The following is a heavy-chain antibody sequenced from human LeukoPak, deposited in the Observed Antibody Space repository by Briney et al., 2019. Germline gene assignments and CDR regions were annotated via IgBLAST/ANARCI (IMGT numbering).Heavy chain of an antibody. J-gene: IGHJ4*02. CDR3: AREGNNHYYHSNPFDY. V-gene: IGHV1-69*01. D-gene: IGHD3-22*01. Sequence: SVKVSCKASGGTFSSYAISWVRQAPGQGLEWMGGIIPIFGTANYAQKFQGRVTITADESTSTAYMELSSLRSEDTAVYYRAREGNNHYYHSNPFDYWGQGTLVTVSS. CDR1: GGTFSSYA. CDR2: IIPIFGTA.